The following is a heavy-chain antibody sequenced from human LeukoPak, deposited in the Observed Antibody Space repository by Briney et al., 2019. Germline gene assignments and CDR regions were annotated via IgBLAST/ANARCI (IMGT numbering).Heavy chain of an antibody. V-gene: IGHV3-23*01. Sequence: PGGSLRLSCVVSGLTFSSYSMSWVRQAPGKGLEWVPGISASGGDTWYPDSVKGRFTISRDNSKNTLFLQMNSLRVEDTAVYYFAKYAAGPEYWGQGTLVTVSS. CDR2: ISASGGDT. CDR3: AKYAAGPEY. J-gene: IGHJ4*02. CDR1: GLTFSSYS. D-gene: IGHD6-13*01.